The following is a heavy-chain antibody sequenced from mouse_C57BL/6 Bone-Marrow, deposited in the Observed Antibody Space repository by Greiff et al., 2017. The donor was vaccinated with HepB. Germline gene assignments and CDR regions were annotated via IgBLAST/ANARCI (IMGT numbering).Heavy chain of an antibody. CDR1: GYTFTSYW. CDR2: IDPSDSYT. Sequence: QVQLQQPGAELVRPGTSVKLSCKASGYTFTSYWMHWVKQRPGQGLEWIGVIDPSDSYTNYNQKFKGKATLTVDTSSSTAYMQLSSLTSEDSAVYYCARSLITRNWGQGTLVTVSA. V-gene: IGHV1-59*01. D-gene: IGHD1-1*01. J-gene: IGHJ3*01. CDR3: ARSLITRN.